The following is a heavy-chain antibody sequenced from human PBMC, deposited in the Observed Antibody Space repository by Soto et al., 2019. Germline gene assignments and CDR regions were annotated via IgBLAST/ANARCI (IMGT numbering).Heavy chain of an antibody. CDR1: GFTFSSYA. Sequence: PGGSLRLSCAASGFTFSSYAMHWVRQAPGKGLEWVAVISYDGSNKYYADSVKGRFTISRDNSKNTLYLQMNSLRAEDTAVYYCASRYCSGGSCYSEAFDIWGQGTMVTVSS. CDR3: ASRYCSGGSCYSEAFDI. D-gene: IGHD2-15*01. V-gene: IGHV3-30-3*01. CDR2: ISYDGSNK. J-gene: IGHJ3*02.